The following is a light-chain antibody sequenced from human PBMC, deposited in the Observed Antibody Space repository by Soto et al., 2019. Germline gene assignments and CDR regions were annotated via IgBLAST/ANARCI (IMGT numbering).Light chain of an antibody. V-gene: IGKV1-5*01. CDR3: QQYNGY. CDR2: DAS. Sequence: DIQMTQSPSTLSAFVGDRVTITCRARQNINNWLAWYQQKPGKAPKVIIYDASSLENGVPSRFSGSRSGTEFTLTISSLQPDDSATYYCQQYNGYFGPGTKVEIK. J-gene: IGKJ3*01. CDR1: QNINNW.